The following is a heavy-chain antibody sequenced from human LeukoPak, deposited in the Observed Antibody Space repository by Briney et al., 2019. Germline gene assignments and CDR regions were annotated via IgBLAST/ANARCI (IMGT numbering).Heavy chain of an antibody. V-gene: IGHV3-21*01. D-gene: IGHD5-12*01. J-gene: IGHJ4*02. CDR1: GFTFSSYE. CDR3: ARAGGGYSGSPDGDY. Sequence: GGSLRLSCAASGFTFSSYEMNWVRQAPGKGLEWVSSISSSSSYIYYADSVKGRFTISRDNAKNSLYLQMNSLRAEDTAVYYCARAGGGYSGSPDGDYWGQGTLVTVSS. CDR2: ISSSSSYI.